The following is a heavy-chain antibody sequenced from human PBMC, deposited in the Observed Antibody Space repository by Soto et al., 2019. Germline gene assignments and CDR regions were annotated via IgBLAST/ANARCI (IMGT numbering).Heavy chain of an antibody. D-gene: IGHD3-22*01. CDR3: ARGIEGTRDYYDSSGYYDQLGDAFDI. J-gene: IGHJ3*02. CDR2: IYYSGST. Sequence: PSKTLSLTCTVSGGSISSGGYYWIWIRQHPGKGLEWIGYIYYSGSTYYNPSLKSRVTISVDTSKNQFSLKLSSVTAADTAVYYCARGIEGTRDYYDSSGYYDQLGDAFDIWGQGTMVTVSS. V-gene: IGHV4-31*03. CDR1: GGSISSGGYY.